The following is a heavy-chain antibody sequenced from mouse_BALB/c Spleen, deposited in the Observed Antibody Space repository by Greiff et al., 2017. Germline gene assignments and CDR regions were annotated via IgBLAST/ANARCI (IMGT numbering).Heavy chain of an antibody. J-gene: IGHJ4*01. CDR1: GFSLTSYG. D-gene: IGHD1-1*01. CDR3: ARTNYGNYYAMDY. Sequence: VQRVESGPGLVQPSQSLSITCTVSGFSLTSYGVHWVRQSPGKGLEWLGVIWSGGSTDYNAAFISRLSISKDNSKSQVFFKMNSLQANDTAIYYCARTNYGNYYAMDYWGQGTSVTVSS. CDR2: IWSGGST. V-gene: IGHV2-2*02.